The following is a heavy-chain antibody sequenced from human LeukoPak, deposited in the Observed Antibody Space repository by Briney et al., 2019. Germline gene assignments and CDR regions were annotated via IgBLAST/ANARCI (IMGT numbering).Heavy chain of an antibody. D-gene: IGHD3-10*01. CDR1: GGSISSYY. CDR2: IYTSGST. V-gene: IGHV4-4*07. Sequence: SETLSLTCTVSGGSISSYYWSWLRQPAGKGLEWIGRIYTSGSTNYNPSLKSRVAMSVDTSKNQFSLKLSSVTAADTAVYYCASEGLWFGELSWFDPWGQGTLVTVSS. CDR3: ASEGLWFGELSWFDP. J-gene: IGHJ5*02.